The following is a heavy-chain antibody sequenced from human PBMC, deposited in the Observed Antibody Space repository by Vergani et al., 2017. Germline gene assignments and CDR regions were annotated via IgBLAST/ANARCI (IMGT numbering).Heavy chain of an antibody. J-gene: IGHJ5*02. CDR1: GYSFTSYW. CDR3: ATGYCSSTSCFGWNWFDP. D-gene: IGHD2-2*01. V-gene: IGHV5-51*03. Sequence: EVQLVRSGAEVKKPGESLKISCKGSGYSFTSYWIGWVRQMPGKGLEWMGIIYPGDSDTRYSPSFQGQVTISADKSISTAYLQWSSLKASDTAMYYCATGYCSSTSCFGWNWFDPWGQGTLVTVSS. CDR2: IYPGDSDT.